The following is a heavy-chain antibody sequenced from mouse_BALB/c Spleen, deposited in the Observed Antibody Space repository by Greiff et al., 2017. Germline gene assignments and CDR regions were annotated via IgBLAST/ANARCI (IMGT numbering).Heavy chain of an antibody. CDR1: GYAFTNYL. D-gene: IGHD2-14*01. V-gene: IGHV1-54*03. CDR2: IIPGSGGT. CDR3: ARSGDYRYDGTAWFAY. J-gene: IGHJ3*01. Sequence: VMLVESGAELVRPGTSVTVSCKASGYAFTNYLLEWVKQRPGQGLEWIGVIIPGSGGTNYNAKFKGKATLTADKSSSTAYMQLSSLTSDDSAVYFCARSGDYRYDGTAWFAYWGQGTLVTVSA.